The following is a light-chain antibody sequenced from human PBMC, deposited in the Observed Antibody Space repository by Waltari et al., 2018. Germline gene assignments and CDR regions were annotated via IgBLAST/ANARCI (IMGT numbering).Light chain of an antibody. J-gene: IGLJ2*01. CDR2: DNI. CDR3: AAWDDNLNGVV. Sequence: QSVLTPPPSASGTPGQRVTISCSGTSSNIGSNTVNWYQQLPGTAPKLLIYDNIDRPSGVPDRFSGSKSGTSASLAISELQSEDEADYHCAAWDDNLNGVVFGGGTKLTVL. V-gene: IGLV1-44*01. CDR1: SSNIGSNT.